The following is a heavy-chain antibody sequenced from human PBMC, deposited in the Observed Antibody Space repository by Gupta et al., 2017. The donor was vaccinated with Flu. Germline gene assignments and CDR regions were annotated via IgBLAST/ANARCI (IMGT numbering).Heavy chain of an antibody. Sequence: WIRQPPGKGLEWIGEINHSGSTNYNPSLKSRVTISVDTSKNQFSLKLSSVTAADTAVYYCARRGKGYCSGGSCYPEDFQHWGQGTLVTVSS. CDR3: ARRGKGYCSGGSCYPEDFQH. D-gene: IGHD2-15*01. J-gene: IGHJ1*01. CDR2: INHSGST. V-gene: IGHV4-34*01.